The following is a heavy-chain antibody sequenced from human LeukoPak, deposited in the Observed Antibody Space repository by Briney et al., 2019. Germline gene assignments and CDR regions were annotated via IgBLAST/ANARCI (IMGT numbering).Heavy chain of an antibody. CDR3: ATRPPGIIGFDP. Sequence: SETLSLTCTVSGGSISSSSYYWGWIRQPPGKGLEWIGSIYYSGSTYYNPSLKSRVTISVDTSKNQFSLKLSSATAADTAVYYCATRPPGIIGFDPWGQGTLVTVSS. CDR1: GGSISSSSYY. D-gene: IGHD3-10*01. J-gene: IGHJ5*02. CDR2: IYYSGST. V-gene: IGHV4-39*01.